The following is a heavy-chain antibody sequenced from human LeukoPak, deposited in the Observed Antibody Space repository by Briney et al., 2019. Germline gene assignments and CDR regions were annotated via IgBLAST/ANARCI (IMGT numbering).Heavy chain of an antibody. CDR2: TYYRSKWYN. J-gene: IGHJ5*02. V-gene: IGHV6-1*01. CDR3: ARDKSGGMLFDP. D-gene: IGHD2-15*01. CDR1: VESVSSNSAS. Sequence: SQTLSLTRALSVESVSSNSASWHWVRQSPSRGLEWLGRTYYRSKWYNDYAVSVKSRITINPDTSKNQFSLQLNSVTPEDTAVYDCARDKSGGMLFDPWGQGTLVTVSS.